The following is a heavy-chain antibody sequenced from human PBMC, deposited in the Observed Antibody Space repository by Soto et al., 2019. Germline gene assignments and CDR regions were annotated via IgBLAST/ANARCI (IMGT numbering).Heavy chain of an antibody. V-gene: IGHV3-33*01. D-gene: IGHD2-2*01. Sequence: QVQLVESGGGVVQPGRSLRLSCAASGFTFSSYGMHWVRQAPGKGLEWVAVIWYDGSNKYYADSVKGRFTISRDNSKNTLYLQMNSLRAEDTAVYYCARDSGYCSSTSCYGMGFDYWGQGTLVTVSS. CDR3: ARDSGYCSSTSCYGMGFDY. CDR2: IWYDGSNK. CDR1: GFTFSSYG. J-gene: IGHJ4*02.